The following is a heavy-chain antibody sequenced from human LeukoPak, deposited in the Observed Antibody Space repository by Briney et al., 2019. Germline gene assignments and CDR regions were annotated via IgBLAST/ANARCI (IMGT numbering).Heavy chain of an antibody. J-gene: IGHJ3*02. Sequence: SETLSLTCTVSGGSISSHYWNWIRQPPGKGLEWIGYIYYSGSTNYNPSLESRVTISVDTSKNQFSLKLSSVTAADTAVYYCARETTVVTPGRSDVFDIWGQGTMVTVSS. CDR3: ARETTVVTPGRSDVFDI. D-gene: IGHD4-23*01. CDR2: IYYSGST. V-gene: IGHV4-59*11. CDR1: GGSISSHY.